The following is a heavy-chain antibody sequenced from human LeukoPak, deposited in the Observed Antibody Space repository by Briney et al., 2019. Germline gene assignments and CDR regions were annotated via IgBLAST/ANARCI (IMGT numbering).Heavy chain of an antibody. CDR3: ARGADSSGWYVPADY. J-gene: IGHJ4*02. V-gene: IGHV3-48*01. D-gene: IGHD6-19*01. Sequence: GGSLRLSCAASGFTFSSYSMNWVRQAPGKGLEWVSYISSSSSTIYYADSVKGRFTISRDNAKNSLYLQMNSLRAEDTAVYYCARGADSSGWYVPADYWGQGTLVTVSS. CDR1: GFTFSSYS. CDR2: ISSSSSTI.